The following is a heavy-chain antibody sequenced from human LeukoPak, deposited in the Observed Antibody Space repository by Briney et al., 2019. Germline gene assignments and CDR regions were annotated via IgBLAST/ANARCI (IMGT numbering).Heavy chain of an antibody. CDR2: INPSGGST. Sequence: ASVKVSCKASGYTFTSYYMHWVRQAPGQGLEWMGIINPSGGSTSYAQKFQGRVTITADKSTSTAYMELSSLRSEDTAVYYCAPSEETPYFDYWGQGTLVTVSP. J-gene: IGHJ4*02. CDR1: GYTFTSYY. V-gene: IGHV1-46*01. CDR3: APSEETPYFDY.